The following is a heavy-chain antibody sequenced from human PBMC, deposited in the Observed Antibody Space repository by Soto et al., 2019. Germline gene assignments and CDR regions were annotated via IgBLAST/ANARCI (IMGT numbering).Heavy chain of an antibody. D-gene: IGHD2-8*01. J-gene: IGHJ5*02. V-gene: IGHV1-18*01. Sequence: ASVNVCCKTSGYSFTKFGVTWVRRSPGQGLEWMGWISAYTDTPNYAQKFQGRVTMTIDTSTSTAYMDLRSLTSDDTDVYYRPRVNPGVEAWLDPWGQGTLVTVSS. CDR3: PRVNPGVEAWLDP. CDR2: ISAYTDTP. CDR1: GYSFTKFG.